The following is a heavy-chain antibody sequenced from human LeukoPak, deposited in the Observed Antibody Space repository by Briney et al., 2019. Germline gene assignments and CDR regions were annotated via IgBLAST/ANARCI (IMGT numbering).Heavy chain of an antibody. CDR3: AREDEYGDYDY. Sequence: ASVKVSCKASGYTFTGYYMHWVRQAPGQGLEWMGWINPNSGGTNYAQKFQGRVTMTRDMSISTAYMELSRLRSDDTAVFYCAREDEYGDYDYWGQGTLVTVSS. V-gene: IGHV1-2*02. CDR1: GYTFTGYY. J-gene: IGHJ4*02. D-gene: IGHD4-17*01. CDR2: INPNSGGT.